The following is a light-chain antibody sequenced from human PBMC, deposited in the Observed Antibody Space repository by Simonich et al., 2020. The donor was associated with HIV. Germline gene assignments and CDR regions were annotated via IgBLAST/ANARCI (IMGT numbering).Light chain of an antibody. CDR1: QSVLYSSNNKNY. J-gene: IGKJ2*01. Sequence: DIVMTQSPDSLAVSLGERATINCKPSQSVLYSSNNKNYLAWYQKKPGQPPKLLIYWASTRESGVPDRFSGSGSGTDFTLTISSLQAEDVAVYYCQQYHSTPNTFGQGTKLELK. V-gene: IGKV4-1*01. CDR3: QQYHSTPNT. CDR2: WAS.